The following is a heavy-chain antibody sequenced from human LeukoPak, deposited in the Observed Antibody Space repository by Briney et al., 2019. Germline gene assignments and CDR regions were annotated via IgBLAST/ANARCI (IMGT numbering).Heavy chain of an antibody. Sequence: ASVKVSCKASGYTFTNYGISWVRQAPGQGLEWMGWISAYNGNTNYVQNLQGRVTMTTDTSTDTAYMELRSLTPDDSAVYFCARDPYSSRWYDSGDGFDIWGQGTRVTVSS. J-gene: IGHJ3*02. CDR3: ARDPYSSRWYDSGDGFDI. CDR1: GYTFTNYG. CDR2: ISAYNGNT. V-gene: IGHV1-18*01. D-gene: IGHD6-13*01.